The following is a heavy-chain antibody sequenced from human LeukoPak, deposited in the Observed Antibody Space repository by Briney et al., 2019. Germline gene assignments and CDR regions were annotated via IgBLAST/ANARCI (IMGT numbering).Heavy chain of an antibody. CDR3: VRDHGYWKFDI. Sequence: PGGSLRLSCAASGLTFSGYDMHWVRQAPGKGPEWVAVMSYGGQNERYADSVKGRFTVSRDNPKNSVYLQLNSLRVEDTAFYYCVRDHGYWKFDIWGHGTMVAVSS. CDR2: MSYGGQNE. D-gene: IGHD5-24*01. V-gene: IGHV3-30*03. J-gene: IGHJ3*02. CDR1: GLTFSGYD.